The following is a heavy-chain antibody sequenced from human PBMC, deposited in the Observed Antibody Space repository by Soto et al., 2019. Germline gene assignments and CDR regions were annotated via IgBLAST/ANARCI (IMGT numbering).Heavy chain of an antibody. V-gene: IGHV3-30*18. D-gene: IGHD4-17*01. Sequence: PGGSLRLSCAASGSTFSSYGMHWVRQAPGKGLEWVAVISYDGSNKYYADSVKGRFTISRDNSKNTLYLQMNSLRAEDTAVYYCAKVATVTTEWGQGTLVTVSS. J-gene: IGHJ4*02. CDR2: ISYDGSNK. CDR1: GSTFSSYG. CDR3: AKVATVTTE.